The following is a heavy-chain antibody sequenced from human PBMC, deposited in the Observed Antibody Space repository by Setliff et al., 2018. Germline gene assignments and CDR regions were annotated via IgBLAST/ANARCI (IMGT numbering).Heavy chain of an antibody. D-gene: IGHD4-4*01. CDR2: IYTSGST. Sequence: SETLSLTCTVSGGSISSGSYYWSWTQQPAGKGLEWIGHIYTSGSTNYNPSLKSRATISVDTSKNQFSLKLSSVTAADTAVYYCASYRQDVNYWGQGTLVTISS. CDR3: ASYRQDVNY. V-gene: IGHV4-61*09. CDR1: GGSISSGSYY. J-gene: IGHJ4*02.